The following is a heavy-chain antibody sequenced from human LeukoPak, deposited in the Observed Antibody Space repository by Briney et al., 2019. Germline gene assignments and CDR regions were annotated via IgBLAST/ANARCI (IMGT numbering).Heavy chain of an antibody. D-gene: IGHD5-12*01. CDR3: RAHFDY. V-gene: IGHV4-59*01. J-gene: IGHJ4*02. CDR2: IYYSGST. Sequence: PSETLSLTCTVSGGSISSYYWSWIRQPPGKGLEWIGYIYYSGSTNYNPSLKSRVTISVDTSKNQFSLKLSSVTAADSAMYSGRAHFDYWGQGTLVTVSS. CDR1: GGSISSYY.